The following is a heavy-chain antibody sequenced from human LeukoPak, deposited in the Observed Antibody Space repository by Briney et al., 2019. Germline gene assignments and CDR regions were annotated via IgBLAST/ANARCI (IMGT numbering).Heavy chain of an antibody. D-gene: IGHD3-9*01. V-gene: IGHV3-66*02. CDR2: IYIGGST. J-gene: IGHJ6*02. CDR3: ARDHGAYDILTGYYMDYGMDV. Sequence: GGSLRLSCAASGFTVSSNYMSWVRQAPGKGLEWVSVIYIGGSTYYADSVKGRFTISRDNSKNTLYLQMNSLRAEDTAVYYCARDHGAYDILTGYYMDYGMDVWGQGTTVTVSS. CDR1: GFTVSSNY.